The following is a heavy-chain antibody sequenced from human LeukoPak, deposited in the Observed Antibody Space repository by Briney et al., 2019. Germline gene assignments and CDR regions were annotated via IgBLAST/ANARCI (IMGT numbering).Heavy chain of an antibody. V-gene: IGHV4-59*01. CDR1: GGSISYYY. D-gene: IGHD4-17*01. J-gene: IGHJ6*02. CDR2: IYYSGTT. Sequence: SETLSLTCTVSGGSISYYYWSWIRQSPGKGLEWIGYIYYSGTTNYNPSLKSRVTISVDTPKNQFSLQLRSVTAAGTAVYYCAREDPQTTVPEGMDVWGQGTTVTVSS. CDR3: AREDPQTTVPEGMDV.